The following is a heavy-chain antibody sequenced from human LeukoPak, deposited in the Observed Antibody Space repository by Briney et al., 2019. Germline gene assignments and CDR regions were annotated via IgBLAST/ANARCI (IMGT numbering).Heavy chain of an antibody. Sequence: SETLSLTCAVYGGSFSGYYWSWIRQPPGKGLEWIGEINHSGSTNYNPSLKSRVTISVDTSKNQFSLKLSSVTAADTAVYYCARGAYCSSINCYGFDYWGQGTQVTASS. CDR1: GGSFSGYY. J-gene: IGHJ4*02. CDR3: ARGAYCSSINCYGFDY. CDR2: INHSGST. D-gene: IGHD2-2*01. V-gene: IGHV4-34*01.